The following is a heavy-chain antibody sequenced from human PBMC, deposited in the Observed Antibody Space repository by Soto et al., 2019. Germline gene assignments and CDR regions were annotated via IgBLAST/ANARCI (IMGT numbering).Heavy chain of an antibody. CDR3: TNVVGLAGQD. CDR2: IKQDGREK. V-gene: IGHV3-7*01. CDR1: GLTFSNYW. Sequence: EVQLVESGGTLVQPGGSLRLSCAASGLTFSNYWMSWVRQGPGKGLEWVANIKQDGREKYYVDSVNGRFTISRENAKNSLYLQMSSLGAVDTAVYYCTNVVGLAGQDWGQGTLVTVSS. D-gene: IGHD6-19*01. J-gene: IGHJ4*02.